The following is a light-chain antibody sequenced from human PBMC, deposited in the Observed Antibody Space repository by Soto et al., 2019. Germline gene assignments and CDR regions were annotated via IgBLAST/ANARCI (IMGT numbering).Light chain of an antibody. Sequence: EIVLTQSPGTLSLSPGERATLSCRASQSVSSSYLAWYQQKPGQAPRLLIYGASSRATGIPDRFSGSGSETDFTLTISRLEPEDFAVYYCQQYGSSPFTFAGGTKVDIK. CDR2: GAS. CDR3: QQYGSSPFT. V-gene: IGKV3-20*01. J-gene: IGKJ4*01. CDR1: QSVSSSY.